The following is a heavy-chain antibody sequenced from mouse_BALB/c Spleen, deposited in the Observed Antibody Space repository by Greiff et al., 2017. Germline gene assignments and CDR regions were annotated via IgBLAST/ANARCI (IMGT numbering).Heavy chain of an antibody. D-gene: IGHD2-4*01. J-gene: IGHJ4*01. CDR2: ISYSGST. CDR3: ARSDYDYAMDY. V-gene: IGHV3-2*02. Sequence: EVMLVESGPGLVKPSQSLSLTCTVTGYSITSDYAWNWIRQFPGNKLEWMGYISYSGSTSYNPSLKSRISITRDTSKNQFFLQLNSVTTEDTATYYCARSDYDYAMDYWGQGTSVTVSS. CDR1: GYSITSDYA.